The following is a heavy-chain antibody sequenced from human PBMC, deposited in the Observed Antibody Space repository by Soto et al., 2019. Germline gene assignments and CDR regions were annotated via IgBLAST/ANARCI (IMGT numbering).Heavy chain of an antibody. V-gene: IGHV4-34*01. Sequence: SETLSLTCAVYGGSFSGYYWSWIRQPPGKGLEWIGEINHSGSTNYNPSLKSRVTISVDTSKNQFSLKLSSVTAADTAVYYCARGPRARGYCSGGSCRSYFDYWGQGTLVTVSS. CDR3: ARGPRARGYCSGGSCRSYFDY. D-gene: IGHD2-15*01. CDR1: GGSFSGYY. CDR2: INHSGST. J-gene: IGHJ4*02.